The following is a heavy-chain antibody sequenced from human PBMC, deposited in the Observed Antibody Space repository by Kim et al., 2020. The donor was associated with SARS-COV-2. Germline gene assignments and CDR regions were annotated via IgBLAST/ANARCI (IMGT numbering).Heavy chain of an antibody. J-gene: IGHJ6*02. V-gene: IGHV3-23*01. CDR1: GFTFRNYA. Sequence: GGSLRLSCEASGFTFRNYAIDWVRQTPGKGLEWVAAISGSGINTYYSDSVKGRFTVSRDNSRNTVFLQMNSLRAEDTADYYCAKEEGDIVVVPSTIIHYAMDVWGLGTAVTVS. CDR3: AKEEGDIVVVPSTIIHYAMDV. D-gene: IGHD2-2*01. CDR2: ISGSGINT.